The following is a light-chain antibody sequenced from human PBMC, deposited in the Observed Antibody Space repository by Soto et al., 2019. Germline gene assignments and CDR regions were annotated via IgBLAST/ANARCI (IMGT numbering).Light chain of an antibody. CDR3: QQSYRSPYT. CDR1: QSINIY. Sequence: QMTQSPSSLSASVGDRVTVTCRASQSINIYLNWYQQKPGKAPTLLIYGASNLQSGVPSRFSGGGSRTDFTLTISSLQAEDFATYYCQQSYRSPYTFGQGTRLEIK. V-gene: IGKV1-39*01. CDR2: GAS. J-gene: IGKJ2*01.